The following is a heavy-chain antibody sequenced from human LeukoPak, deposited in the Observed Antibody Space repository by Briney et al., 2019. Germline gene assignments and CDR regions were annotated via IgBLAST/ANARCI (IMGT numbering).Heavy chain of an antibody. CDR3: AKWGCSYTGCYEYTAVAGFDS. V-gene: IGHV3-30*18. CDR1: GFTFRSFG. Sequence: GKSLRLSCAASGFTFRSFGMHWVRQAPGKGLEWVGVISYDGKNKYYGDTVKGRFALSRDNTKNTVYLQMNSLRAEDTAIYYCAKWGCSYTGCYEYTAVAGFDSWGQGTLVTVSS. CDR2: ISYDGKNK. D-gene: IGHD2-2*01. J-gene: IGHJ4*02.